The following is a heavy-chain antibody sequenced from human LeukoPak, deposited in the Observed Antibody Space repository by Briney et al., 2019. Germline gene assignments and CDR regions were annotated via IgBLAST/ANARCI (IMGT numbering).Heavy chain of an antibody. CDR1: GFTFTNYA. Sequence: GSLRLSCSASGFTFTNYAMSWVRPAPGKGLEWVSGISDVEKIPYYSDSVKGRFTISRDNSKKTVYLQMNNLRAEDTAVYFCARHDSYIPYWGQGIPVTVSS. CDR3: ARHDSYIPY. CDR2: ISDVEKIP. D-gene: IGHD3-10*01. J-gene: IGHJ4*02. V-gene: IGHV3-23*01.